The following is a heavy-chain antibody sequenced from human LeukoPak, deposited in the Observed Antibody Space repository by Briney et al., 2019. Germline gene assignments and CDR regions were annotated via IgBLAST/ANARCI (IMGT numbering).Heavy chain of an antibody. Sequence: SETLSLTCTVSGYSINSGYYWVWIRQPPGKGLEWIGSIYRSGSTNYNPSLKSRVTISVDTSKNQFSLKVSSVTAADTAVYYCARETYSNILTGTDYWGPGTLVTVSS. J-gene: IGHJ4*02. CDR1: GYSINSGYY. V-gene: IGHV4-38-2*02. CDR3: ARETYSNILTGTDY. CDR2: IYRSGST. D-gene: IGHD3-9*01.